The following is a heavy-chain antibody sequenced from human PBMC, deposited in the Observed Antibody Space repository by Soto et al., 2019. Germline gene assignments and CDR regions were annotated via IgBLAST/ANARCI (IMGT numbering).Heavy chain of an antibody. CDR3: AREPIAVAGTTRYYYGMDV. CDR2: IWYDGSNK. D-gene: IGHD6-19*01. Sequence: QVQLVESGGGVVQPGRSLRLSCAASGFTFSSYGMHWVRQAPGKGLEWVAVIWYDGSNKYYADSVKGRFTISRDNSKNTLYLQMNSLRAEDTAVYYCAREPIAVAGTTRYYYGMDVW. V-gene: IGHV3-33*01. J-gene: IGHJ6*01. CDR1: GFTFSSYG.